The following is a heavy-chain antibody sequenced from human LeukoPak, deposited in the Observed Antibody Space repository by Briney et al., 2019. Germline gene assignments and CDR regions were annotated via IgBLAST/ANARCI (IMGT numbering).Heavy chain of an antibody. D-gene: IGHD4-23*01. CDR3: AKADYGGNSHAFDI. CDR1: GFTFSNFA. Sequence: GGSLRLSCAASGFTFSNFAMSWIRQAPGKGLEWVSALNGDNTYYADSVKGRFTVSRDNSKNTLYLQMNSLRAEDTAVYYCAKADYGGNSHAFDIWGQGTMVTVSS. V-gene: IGHV3-23*01. J-gene: IGHJ3*02. CDR2: LNGDNT.